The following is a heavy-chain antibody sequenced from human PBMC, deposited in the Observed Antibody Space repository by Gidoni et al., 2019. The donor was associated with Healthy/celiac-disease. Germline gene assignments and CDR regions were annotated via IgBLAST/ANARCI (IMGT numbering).Heavy chain of an antibody. V-gene: IGHV1-69*01. Sequence: QVQLVQSGAEVKTPGPSVQVSCKASGGTFSSYAISWVRQAPGQGLEWMGGSISIFGTANYAQKFQGRVTITADESTSTAYMELSSLRSEDTAVYYCATCSTRAYNWKFPDYYYMDVWGKGTTVTVSS. CDR1: GGTFSSYA. CDR3: ATCSTRAYNWKFPDYYYMDV. J-gene: IGHJ6*03. D-gene: IGHD1-20*01. CDR2: SISIFGTA.